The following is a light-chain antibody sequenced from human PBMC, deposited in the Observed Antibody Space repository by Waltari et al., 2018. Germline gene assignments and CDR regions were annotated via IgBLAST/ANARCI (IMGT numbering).Light chain of an antibody. J-gene: IGLJ2*01. Sequence: QSVLTQPPSASGTPGQRVTLSCSGSSANIGSNTVNWYQQLPGTATNLLIYSNNQRPSGVPDRLSDSKSGTSASLAISGLQSEDEADYYCAAWDDSLNGPVFGGGTKLTVL. V-gene: IGLV1-44*01. CDR2: SNN. CDR3: AAWDDSLNGPV. CDR1: SANIGSNT.